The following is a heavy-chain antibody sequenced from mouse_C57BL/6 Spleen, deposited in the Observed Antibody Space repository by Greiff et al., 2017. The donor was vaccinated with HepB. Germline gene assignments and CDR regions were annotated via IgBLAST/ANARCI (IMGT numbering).Heavy chain of an antibody. V-gene: IGHV1-26*01. CDR1: GYTFTDYY. D-gene: IGHD2-5*01. CDR3: AREGYYSNSDAY. J-gene: IGHJ3*01. CDR2: INPNNGGT. Sequence: EVQLQQSGPELVKPGASVKISCKASGYTFTDYYMNWVKQSPGKGLEWIGDINPNNGGTSYNQKFKGKATLTVDKSSSTAYMELRSLTSEDSAVYYCAREGYYSNSDAYWGQGTMVTVSA.